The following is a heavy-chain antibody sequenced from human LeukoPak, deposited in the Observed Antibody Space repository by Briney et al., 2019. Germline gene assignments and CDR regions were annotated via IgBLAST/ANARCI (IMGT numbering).Heavy chain of an antibody. V-gene: IGHV1-2*06. CDR3: ARGVRDGYNLYYYYYMDV. CDR2: INPNSGGT. D-gene: IGHD5-24*01. J-gene: IGHJ6*03. CDR1: GYTFTGYY. Sequence: ASVKVSCKASGYTFTGYYMHWVRQAPGQGLEWMGRINPNSGGTNYAQKSQGRVTMTRDTSISTAYMELSRLRSDDTAVYYCARGVRDGYNLYYYYYMDVWGKGTTVTVSS.